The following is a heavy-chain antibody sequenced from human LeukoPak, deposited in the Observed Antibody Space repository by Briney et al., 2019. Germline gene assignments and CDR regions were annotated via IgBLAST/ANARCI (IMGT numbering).Heavy chain of an antibody. D-gene: IGHD1-26*01. J-gene: IGHJ4*02. CDR3: AKQSNNHYYQKASDH. CDR1: GFTFSSYT. CDR2: ISDDGDNV. V-gene: IGHV3-30-3*01. Sequence: PGGSLRLSCAASGFTFSSYTMHWVRQAPGKGLEWVAAISDDGDNVYHSDSAKGRLTISRDNSNNTLYLQMNSLRTEDTAVYFCAKQSNNHYYQKASDHWGQGTLVPVSS.